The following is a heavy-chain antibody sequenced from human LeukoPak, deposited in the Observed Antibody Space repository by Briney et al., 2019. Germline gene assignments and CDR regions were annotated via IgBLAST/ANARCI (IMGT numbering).Heavy chain of an antibody. CDR2: INHSGST. CDR3: ARGEVDNWFDP. V-gene: IGHV4-34*01. J-gene: IGHJ5*02. CDR1: GGSFSGYY. Sequence: SETLSLTCAVYGGSFSGYYWSWIRQPPGKGLEWVGEINHSGSTNYNPSLKSRVTISVDTSKNQFSLKLSSVTAADTAVYYCARGEVDNWFDPWGQGTLVTVSS. D-gene: IGHD2-15*01.